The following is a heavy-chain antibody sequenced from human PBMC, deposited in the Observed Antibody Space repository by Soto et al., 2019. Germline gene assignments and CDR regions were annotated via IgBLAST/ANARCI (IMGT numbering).Heavy chain of an antibody. CDR1: GFTFSSYW. J-gene: IGHJ3*02. Sequence: PGGSLRLSCAASGFTFSSYWMSWVRQAPGKGLEWVANIKQDGSEKYYVDSVKGRFTISRDNAKNSLYLQMNSLRAEDTAVYYCAVVDGYNYNAFDIWGQGTMVTVSS. V-gene: IGHV3-7*03. CDR2: IKQDGSEK. D-gene: IGHD5-12*01. CDR3: AVVDGYNYNAFDI.